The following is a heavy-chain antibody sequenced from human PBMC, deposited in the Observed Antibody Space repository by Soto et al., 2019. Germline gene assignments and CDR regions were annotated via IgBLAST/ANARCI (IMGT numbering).Heavy chain of an antibody. D-gene: IGHD1-26*01. Sequence: GGSLRLSCAASGFTFDDYGMSWVRQAPGKGLEWVSGINWNGGSTGYADSVKGRFTISRDNAKNSLYLQMNSLRAEDTALYYCARDGAGGGSYYAPNYGMDVWGQGTTVTVSS. CDR2: INWNGGST. V-gene: IGHV3-20*04. CDR1: GFTFDDYG. CDR3: ARDGAGGGSYYAPNYGMDV. J-gene: IGHJ6*02.